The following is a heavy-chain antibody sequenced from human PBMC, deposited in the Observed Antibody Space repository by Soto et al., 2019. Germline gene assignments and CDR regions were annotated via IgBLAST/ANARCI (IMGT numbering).Heavy chain of an antibody. D-gene: IGHD1-1*01. J-gene: IGHJ4*02. V-gene: IGHV3-23*01. Sequence: GGSLRLSCAASGFTFSSYAMSWVRQAPGKGLEWVSAISGSGGSTYYADSVKGRFTISRDNSKNTLYLQMNSLRAEDTAVYYCAKDQGEWDRALLEPPIDYWAREPWSPSPQ. CDR1: GFTFSSYA. CDR2: ISGSGGST. CDR3: AKDQGEWDRALLEPPIDY.